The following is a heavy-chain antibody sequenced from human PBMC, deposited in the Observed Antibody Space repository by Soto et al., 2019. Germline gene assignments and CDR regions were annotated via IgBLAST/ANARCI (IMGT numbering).Heavy chain of an antibody. J-gene: IGHJ5*02. CDR3: ARVSSPGHPPYNWFDP. CDR1: GYPFSSSD. D-gene: IGHD2-15*01. CDR2: ISAYNGNT. Sequence: GXAVKVSCTASGYPFSSSDITLGRQAPAQGLEWMGWISAYNGNTNAPQNLQGRVILTTDTSTDTAYMELRSLRSDDTAMYYCARVSSPGHPPYNWFDPWGQGTLVTVSS. V-gene: IGHV1-18*04.